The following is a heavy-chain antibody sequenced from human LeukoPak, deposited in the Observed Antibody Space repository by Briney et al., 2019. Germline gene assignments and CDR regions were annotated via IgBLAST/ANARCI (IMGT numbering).Heavy chain of an antibody. CDR2: INYSGGS. D-gene: IGHD4-11*01. Sequence: SETLSLTCTVSGGPISGYYWSWIRQPPGRGLEWIAYINYSGGSNYNPSLKSRVTISVDTPRDQFSLKLSSVTAADTAVYYCARRSATVTSAGKGYYFDYWGQGTLVTVSS. CDR3: ARRSATVTSAGKGYYFDY. J-gene: IGHJ4*02. V-gene: IGHV4-59*08. CDR1: GGPISGYY.